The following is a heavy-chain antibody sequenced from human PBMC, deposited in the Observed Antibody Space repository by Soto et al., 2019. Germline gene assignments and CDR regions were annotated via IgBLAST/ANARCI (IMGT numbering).Heavy chain of an antibody. D-gene: IGHD1-1*01. Sequence: GGSLRLSCAASGFTFSSYDMHWVRQATGKGLEWVSAIGTAGDTYYPGSVKGRFTISRENAKNSLYLQMNSLRAEDTAVYYCARDSDNWNDDAFDIWGQGTMVTVSS. J-gene: IGHJ3*02. CDR2: IGTAGDT. CDR1: GFTFSSYD. V-gene: IGHV3-13*01. CDR3: ARDSDNWNDDAFDI.